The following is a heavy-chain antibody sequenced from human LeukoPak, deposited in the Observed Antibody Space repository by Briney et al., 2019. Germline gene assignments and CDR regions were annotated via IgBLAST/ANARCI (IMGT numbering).Heavy chain of an antibody. CDR2: ISSNGDNT. CDR3: VRGTGY. J-gene: IGHJ4*02. V-gene: IGHV3-64D*06. CDR1: GFTFSTYV. Sequence: GGSLRLSCSVSGFTFSTYVMHWVRQTPGKGLEYVSAISSNGDNTYYADSVKGRFTISRDNSKDTLYLQMSSLRADDTAVYYCVRGTGYWGQGTLVTVSS.